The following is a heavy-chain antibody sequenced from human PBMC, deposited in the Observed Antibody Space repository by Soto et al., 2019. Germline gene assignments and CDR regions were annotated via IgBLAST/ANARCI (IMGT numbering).Heavy chain of an antibody. V-gene: IGHV3-11*01. CDR2: ISSSGSTI. J-gene: IGHJ4*02. D-gene: IGHD3-22*01. CDR3: ARGRVTMIVVVPFDY. CDR1: GFTFSDYY. Sequence: GGSLRLSCAASGFTFSDYYMSWIRQAPGKGLEWVSYISSSGSTIYYADSVKGRFTISRDNAKNSLYLQMNSLRAEDTAVYYCARGRVTMIVVVPFDYWGQGTLVTVSS.